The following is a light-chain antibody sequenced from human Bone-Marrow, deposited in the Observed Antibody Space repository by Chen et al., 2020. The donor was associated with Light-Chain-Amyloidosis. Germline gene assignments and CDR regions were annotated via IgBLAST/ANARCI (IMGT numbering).Light chain of an antibody. CDR3: QVWDRSSDRPV. Sequence: SYVLTQPSSVSVAPGQTATLACGGNNIGSTSVHWYQKTPGQAPLLVVYDDSDRPSGIPERLSGSNSGNTATLTISRVEAEDEADYCCQVWDRSSDRPVFGGGTKLTVL. CDR2: DDS. J-gene: IGLJ3*02. V-gene: IGLV3-21*02. CDR1: NIGSTS.